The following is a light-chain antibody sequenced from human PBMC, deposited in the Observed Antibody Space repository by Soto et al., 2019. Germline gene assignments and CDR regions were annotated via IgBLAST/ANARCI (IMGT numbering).Light chain of an antibody. Sequence: EIVLTQSPATLSLSPGERATLSCRASQSVSSDLAWYQQKPGQAPRLLIYDASNRATGIPARFSGSGSGTDFTLTLSSLEPEDFAVYYCQQRSNWPPVIAFGQGTRREIK. J-gene: IGKJ5*01. CDR1: QSVSSD. CDR2: DAS. V-gene: IGKV3-11*01. CDR3: QQRSNWPPVIA.